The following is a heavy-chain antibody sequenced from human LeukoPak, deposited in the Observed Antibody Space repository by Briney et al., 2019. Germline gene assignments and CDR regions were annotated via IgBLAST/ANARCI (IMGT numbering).Heavy chain of an antibody. Sequence: ASVKVSCKGSGYTLTELSMHWVRQAPGKGLEGMGGFDPEDGETIYSQKFHGRVTITEDTSTDKAYMELSSLRSEDTAVYYCATTRNQWFGEFSLTPNGMDVWGHGTTVTVSS. CDR3: ATTRNQWFGEFSLTPNGMDV. J-gene: IGHJ6*02. CDR1: GYTLTELS. D-gene: IGHD3-10*01. CDR2: FDPEDGET. V-gene: IGHV1-24*01.